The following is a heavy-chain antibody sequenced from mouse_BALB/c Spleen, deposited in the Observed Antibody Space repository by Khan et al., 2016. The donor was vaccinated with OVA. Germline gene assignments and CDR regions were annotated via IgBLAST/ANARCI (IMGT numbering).Heavy chain of an antibody. CDR1: GYTFTSNT. CDR3: ARRTTEYAMDY. V-gene: IGHV1-4*01. Sequence: QVRLQQSGAELARPGASVKMSCEASGYTFTSNTMHWVKQRPGQGLEWIGYINPRSGYTNYKQKFKDKATLNADKPPSTAYMPLRNLASEDSAVYYSARRTTEYAMDYWGQGTSVIVSS. D-gene: IGHD2-14*01. J-gene: IGHJ4*01. CDR2: INPRSGYT.